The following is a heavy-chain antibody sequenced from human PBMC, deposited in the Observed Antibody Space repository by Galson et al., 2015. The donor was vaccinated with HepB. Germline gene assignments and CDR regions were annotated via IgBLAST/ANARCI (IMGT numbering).Heavy chain of an antibody. Sequence: SLRLSCAASGFTFSSYGMHWVRQAPGKGLEWVAVIWYDGSNKYYADSVKGRFTISRDNSKNTLYLQMNSLRAEDTAVYYCARGDIRYFGWLGYYWGQGTLVTVSS. CDR3: ARGDIRYFGWLGYY. CDR2: IWYDGSNK. D-gene: IGHD3-9*01. J-gene: IGHJ4*02. V-gene: IGHV3-33*01. CDR1: GFTFSSYG.